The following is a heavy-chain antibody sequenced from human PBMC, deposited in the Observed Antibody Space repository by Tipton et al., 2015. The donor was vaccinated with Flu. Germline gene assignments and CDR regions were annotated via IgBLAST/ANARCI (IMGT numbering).Heavy chain of an antibody. V-gene: IGHV4-4*07. CDR2: IYTSGST. J-gene: IGHJ6*02. CDR1: GGSISSYY. CDR3: ARDTPRYSYYYYYYGMDV. D-gene: IGHD2-15*01. Sequence: LSLTCTVSGGSISSYYWSWIRQPAGKGLEWIGRIYTSGSTNYNPSLKSRVTMSVDTSKNQFSLKLSSVTAADTAVYYCARDTPRYSYYYYYYGMDVWGQGTTVTVSS.